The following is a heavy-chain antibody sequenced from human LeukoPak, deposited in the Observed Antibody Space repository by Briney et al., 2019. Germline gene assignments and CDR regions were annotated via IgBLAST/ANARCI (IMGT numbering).Heavy chain of an antibody. V-gene: IGHV3-48*03. Sequence: PGGSLRLSCAASGFTFRRYEMNWVRQAPGKGLEWLSYISSGGSTIYYGDSVKGRFTISRDGAKNSVYLHMNNLRAEDTAVYYCARESSPEDASLVSFYYYSYGMDVWGQGATVTVSS. CDR2: ISSGGSTI. CDR3: ARESSPEDASLVSFYYYSYGMDV. D-gene: IGHD3-16*01. J-gene: IGHJ6*02. CDR1: GFTFRRYE.